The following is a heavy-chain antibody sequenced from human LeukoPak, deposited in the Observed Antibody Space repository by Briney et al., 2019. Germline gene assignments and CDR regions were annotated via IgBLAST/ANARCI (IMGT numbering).Heavy chain of an antibody. CDR2: ISGSGGST. J-gene: IGHJ6*04. CDR1: GFPFSRYA. D-gene: IGHD2-15*01. Sequence: GGSLTLFCAASGFPFSRYAMICVRQAPGKGLEWVSDISGSGGSTYYADSVKGRFTISRDNSKNTLYLQMNSLRAEDTAVYYCARWVVVAATLPYYYYYGMDVWGKGTTVTVSS. V-gene: IGHV3-23*01. CDR3: ARWVVVAATLPYYYYYGMDV.